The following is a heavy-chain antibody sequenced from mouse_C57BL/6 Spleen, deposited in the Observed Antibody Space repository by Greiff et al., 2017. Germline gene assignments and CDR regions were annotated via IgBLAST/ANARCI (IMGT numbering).Heavy chain of an antibody. J-gene: IGHJ2*01. D-gene: IGHD1-1*01. Sequence: QVQLQQPGAELVMPGASVKLSCKASGYTFTSYWMHWVKQRPGQGLEWIGEIDPSDSYTNYNQKFKGKSTVTVDTSSSTAYMQLSSLTSEDSAVYYCARCGLLRFDYWGQGTTLTVSS. CDR1: GYTFTSYW. V-gene: IGHV1-69*01. CDR2: IDPSDSYT. CDR3: ARCGLLRFDY.